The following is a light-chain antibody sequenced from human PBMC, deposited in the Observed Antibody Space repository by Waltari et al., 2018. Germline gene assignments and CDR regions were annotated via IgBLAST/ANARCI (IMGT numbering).Light chain of an antibody. CDR3: SSYISSSTLEL. Sequence: QSALTQAASVSGSPGQSITISCTGSSSDVGGYNYVSCYQQHPGKAPKLIIYDVSNRPSGVSNRFSGSKSGNTASLTISGLQAEDEADYYCSSYISSSTLELFGGGTSLTVL. V-gene: IGLV2-14*03. CDR2: DVS. CDR1: SSDVGGYNY. J-gene: IGLJ2*01.